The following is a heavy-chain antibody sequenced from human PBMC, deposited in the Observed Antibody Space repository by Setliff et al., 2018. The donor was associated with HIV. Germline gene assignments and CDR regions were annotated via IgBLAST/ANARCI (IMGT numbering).Heavy chain of an antibody. CDR3: ARGWFDS. Sequence: GGSLRLSCAASGFTFSTYAMSWVRQAPGKGLAWVSAISAGGGSTYYAYSVKGRFTISRDNSKNTLYLQMNSLRAEDTAVYYCARGWFDSWGQGTLVTVSS. V-gene: IGHV3-23*01. J-gene: IGHJ5*01. CDR2: ISAGGGST. CDR1: GFTFSTYA.